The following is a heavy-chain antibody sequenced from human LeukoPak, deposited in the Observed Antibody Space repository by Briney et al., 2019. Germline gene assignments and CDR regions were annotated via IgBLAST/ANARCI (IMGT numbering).Heavy chain of an antibody. V-gene: IGHV4-59*08. J-gene: IGHJ4*02. CDR2: VFYSGSN. D-gene: IGHD4-17*01. CDR3: ARRNTADASIDF. Sequence: SETLSLTCSVSGGSIIGHWWSWIRQPPGKGLEWIGDVFYSGSNNYNPSLKSRLTISLDTSKNQFSLNLRSVTATDTAMYYCARRNTADASIDFWGQGTLVTASS. CDR1: GGSIIGHW.